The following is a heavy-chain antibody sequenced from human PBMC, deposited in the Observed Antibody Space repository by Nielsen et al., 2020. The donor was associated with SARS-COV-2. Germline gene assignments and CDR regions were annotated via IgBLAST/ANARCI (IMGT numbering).Heavy chain of an antibody. CDR2: IYSGGST. V-gene: IGHV3-53*01. J-gene: IGHJ6*02. Sequence: WIRQPPGKGLEWVSVIYSGGSTYYADSVKGRFTISRDNSKNTLYLQMNSLRAEDTAVYYCARGGLTIFGVVIIFDYYGMDVWGRGTTVTVSS. CDR3: ARGGLTIFGVVIIFDYYGMDV. D-gene: IGHD3-3*01.